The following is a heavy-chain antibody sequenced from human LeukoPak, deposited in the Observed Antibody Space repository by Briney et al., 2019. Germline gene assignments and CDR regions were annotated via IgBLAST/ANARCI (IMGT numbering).Heavy chain of an antibody. CDR2: ISYDGSSK. D-gene: IGHD2-21*02. J-gene: IGHJ4*02. CDR1: GFTFSSYG. Sequence: PGGSLRLSCAVSGFTFSSYGMHWVRQPPGKGLEWVAVISYDGSSKDYADSVKGRFTISRDNSKKTLYLQMNSLRPEDTALYYCAKGGWPNCGGDCYSDYWGQGTLVTVSS. V-gene: IGHV3-30*18. CDR3: AKGGWPNCGGDCYSDY.